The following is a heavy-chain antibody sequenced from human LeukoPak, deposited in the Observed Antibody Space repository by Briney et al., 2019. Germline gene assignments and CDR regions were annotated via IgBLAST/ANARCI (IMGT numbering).Heavy chain of an antibody. CDR3: ARTTEGYCSSASCFGFSYSYYMDV. CDR2: IYSSGNT. D-gene: IGHD2-2*01. Sequence: PSETLSLTCTVSDGSISSYYWSWIRQPAGKGLEWIGRIYSSGNTNCNPSLKSRVTMSVDTSKNQFSLKLSSVTAADTAVYYCARTTEGYCSSASCFGFSYSYYMDVWGKGTTVTISS. J-gene: IGHJ6*03. CDR1: DGSISSYY. V-gene: IGHV4-4*07.